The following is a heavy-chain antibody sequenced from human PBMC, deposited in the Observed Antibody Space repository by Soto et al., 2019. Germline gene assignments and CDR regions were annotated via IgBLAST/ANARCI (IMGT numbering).Heavy chain of an antibody. Sequence: GGSLRLSCAASGFTFSSYSMNWVRQAPGKGLEWVSYISSSSSTIYYADSVKGRFTISRDNAKNSLYLQMNSLRAEDTAVYYCARDDFGSGYRFRYYYMDVWGKGTTVTVSS. CDR2: ISSSSSTI. V-gene: IGHV3-48*01. D-gene: IGHD3-3*01. CDR1: GFTFSSYS. J-gene: IGHJ6*03. CDR3: ARDDFGSGYRFRYYYMDV.